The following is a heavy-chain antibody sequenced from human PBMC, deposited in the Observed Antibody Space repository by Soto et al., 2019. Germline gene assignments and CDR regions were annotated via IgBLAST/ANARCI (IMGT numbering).Heavy chain of an antibody. CDR1: GFTFSSYG. D-gene: IGHD5-12*01. CDR3: ARDFRSRSGYDRGSFDY. V-gene: IGHV3-33*01. CDR2: IWYDGSNK. Sequence: GSLRPTWAASGFTFSSYGMHWVRQAPGKGLEWVAVIWYDGSNKYYADSVKGRFTISRDNSKNTLYLQMNSLRAEDTAVYYCARDFRSRSGYDRGSFDYWGQGTLVTVYS. J-gene: IGHJ4*02.